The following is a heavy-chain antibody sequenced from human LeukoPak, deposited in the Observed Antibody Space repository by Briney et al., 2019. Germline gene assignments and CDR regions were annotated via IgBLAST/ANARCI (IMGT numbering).Heavy chain of an antibody. D-gene: IGHD3-22*01. J-gene: IGHJ3*02. CDR2: IRYDGSNK. CDR1: GFTFSSYG. V-gene: IGHV3-30*02. CDR3: AKKWSGDYDSSDIIDAFDI. Sequence: GGSLRLSCAASGFTFSSYGMHWVRQAPGKGLEWVAFIRYDGSNKYYADSVKGRFTISRDNSRNTLFLQMNSLRAEDTAVFYCAKKWSGDYDSSDIIDAFDIWGQGTMVTVSS.